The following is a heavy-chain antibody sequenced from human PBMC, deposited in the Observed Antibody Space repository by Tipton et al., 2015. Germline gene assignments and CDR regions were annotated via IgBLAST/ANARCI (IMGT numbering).Heavy chain of an antibody. CDR1: GFTFDDYA. V-gene: IGHV3-9*01. CDR3: AKDKSAAGTHVAFDL. CDR2: ISWNSGSI. D-gene: IGHD6-13*01. J-gene: IGHJ3*01. Sequence: SLRLSCAASGFTFDDYAMHWVRQVPGKGLEWVSGISWNSGSIAYADSVNDRFTISRDNAKNSLYLQMNSLRVEDTALFYCAKDKSAAGTHVAFDLWGQGTLVPVSS.